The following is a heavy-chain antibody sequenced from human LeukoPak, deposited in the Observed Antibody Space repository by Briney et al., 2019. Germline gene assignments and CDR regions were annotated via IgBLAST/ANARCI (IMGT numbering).Heavy chain of an antibody. CDR3: ARDGTSFDY. CDR2: MKGDGSEQ. V-gene: IGHV3-7*01. J-gene: IGHJ4*02. CDR1: GLTFSNYW. Sequence: GGSLRLSCAASGLTFSNYWMTWVRQAPGRWLEWVANMKGDGSEQFYADSVKGRFTISRDNAKNSLYLQMNSLRAEDTAVYYCARDGTSFDYWGQGTLVTVSS.